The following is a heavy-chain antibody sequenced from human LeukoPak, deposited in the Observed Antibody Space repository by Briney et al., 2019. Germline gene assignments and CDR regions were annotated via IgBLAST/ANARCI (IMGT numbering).Heavy chain of an antibody. CDR1: GFTISNHL. Sequence: PGGSLRLSCAASGFTISNHLMHWVRQPPGKGLVWVARLSSDGRRTDYAASVKGRFTISRDNAKNTLFLQMNSLRPDDTAVSYCERAVEVVPATMAAYHYYYMAVWGKGTTVTVSS. V-gene: IGHV3-74*01. CDR2: LSSDGRRT. CDR3: ERAVEVVPATMAAYHYYYMAV. D-gene: IGHD2-2*01. J-gene: IGHJ6*03.